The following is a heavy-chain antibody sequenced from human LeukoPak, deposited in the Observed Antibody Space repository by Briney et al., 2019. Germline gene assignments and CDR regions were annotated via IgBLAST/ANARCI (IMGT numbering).Heavy chain of an antibody. D-gene: IGHD1-26*01. CDR2: IYYSGST. J-gene: IGHJ4*02. CDR1: GGSISRSSYY. V-gene: IGHV4-39*01. Sequence: SETLSLTCTVSGGSISRSSYYWGWIRQPPGKGLEWIGSIYYSGSTYYNPSLKSRVTISVDTSKNQFSLKLSSVTAADTAVYYCARHAKERRALVGAIDYWGQGTLVTVSS. CDR3: ARHAKERRALVGAIDY.